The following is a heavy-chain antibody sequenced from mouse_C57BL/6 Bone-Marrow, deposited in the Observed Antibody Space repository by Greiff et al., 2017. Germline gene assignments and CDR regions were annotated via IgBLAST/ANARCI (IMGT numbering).Heavy chain of an antibody. CDR3: ARLKELYYYGTKYFDV. D-gene: IGHD1-1*01. V-gene: IGHV1-78*01. CDR1: GYTFTDHT. J-gene: IGHJ1*03. CDR2: IYPRDGST. Sequence: VKLMESDAELVKPGASVKISCKVSGYTFTDHTIHWMKQRPEQGLEWIGYIYPRDGSTKYNEKFKGKATLTADKSSSTAYMQLNSLTAEDSAVYFCARLKELYYYGTKYFDVWGTGTTVTDSS.